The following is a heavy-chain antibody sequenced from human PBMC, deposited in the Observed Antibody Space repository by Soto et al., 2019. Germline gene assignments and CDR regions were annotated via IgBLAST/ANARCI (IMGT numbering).Heavy chain of an antibody. CDR1: GGAINNNY. CDR3: ARSKGLDP. V-gene: IGHV4-34*01. Sequence: TSGTPSLPRAGYGGAINNNYWSWIRQPPGKGLEWIGEINHSGSTKYNPSLKSRVTISVDTSKNQFSLKLSSVTAADTAVYYCARSKGLDPWGRGTLVTVSS. CDR2: INHSGST. J-gene: IGHJ5*02.